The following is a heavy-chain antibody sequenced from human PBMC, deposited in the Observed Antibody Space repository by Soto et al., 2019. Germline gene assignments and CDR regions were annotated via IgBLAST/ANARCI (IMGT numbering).Heavy chain of an antibody. CDR3: ARHQSHSSSYVDP. J-gene: IGHJ5*02. V-gene: IGHV4-39*01. CDR2: IYYSGST. D-gene: IGHD6-13*01. Sequence: QLQLQESGPGLVKPSETLSLTCTVSGGSISSSSYYWGWIRQPPGKGLEWIGSIYYSGSTYYNPSLKRRAPXSXDXXKHQFSLKLSSVTAADTAVYYCARHQSHSSSYVDPWGQGTLVTVSS. CDR1: GGSISSSSYY.